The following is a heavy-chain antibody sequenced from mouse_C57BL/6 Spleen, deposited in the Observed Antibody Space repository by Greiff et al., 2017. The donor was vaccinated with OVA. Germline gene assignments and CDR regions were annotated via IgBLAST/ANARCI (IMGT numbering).Heavy chain of an antibody. CDR2: INPSSGYT. D-gene: IGHD2-4*01. Sequence: QVQLKESGAELARPGASVKMSCKASGYTFTSYTMHWVKQRPGQGLEWIGYINPSSGYTKYNQKFKDKATLTADKSSSTAYMQLSSLTSEDSAVYYCAGSGYDYGYYYAMDYWGQGTSVTVSS. CDR1: GYTFTSYT. CDR3: AGSGYDYGYYYAMDY. V-gene: IGHV1-4*01. J-gene: IGHJ4*01.